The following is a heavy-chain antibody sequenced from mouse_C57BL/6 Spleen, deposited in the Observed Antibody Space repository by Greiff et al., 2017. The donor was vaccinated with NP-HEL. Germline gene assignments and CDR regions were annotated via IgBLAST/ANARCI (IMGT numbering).Heavy chain of an antibody. Sequence: EVKLVESGGGLVQPGGSMKLSCVASGFTFSNYWMNWVRQSPEKGLEWVAQIRLKSDNYATHYAESVKGRFTISRDDSKSSVYLQMNNLRAEDTGIYYCTLDYDYDDWFAYWGQGTLVTVSA. CDR3: TLDYDYDDWFAY. D-gene: IGHD2-4*01. CDR2: IRLKSDNYAT. CDR1: GFTFSNYW. J-gene: IGHJ3*01. V-gene: IGHV6-3*01.